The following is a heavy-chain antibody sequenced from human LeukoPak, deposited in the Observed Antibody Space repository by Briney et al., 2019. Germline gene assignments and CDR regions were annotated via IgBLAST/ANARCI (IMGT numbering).Heavy chain of an antibody. CDR3: ARTTEGYCSSASCFGFSYSYYMDV. D-gene: IGHD2-2*01. V-gene: IGHV4-59*01. J-gene: IGHJ6*03. Sequence: PSETLSLTCTVSGGSISSYYWSWIRQPPGKGLEYIGHIYYSGSTNYNPSLKSRVTISVDTSKNQFSLKLSSVIAADTAVYYCARTTEGYCSSASCFGFSYSYYMDVWGKGTTVTISS. CDR2: IYYSGST. CDR1: GGSISSYY.